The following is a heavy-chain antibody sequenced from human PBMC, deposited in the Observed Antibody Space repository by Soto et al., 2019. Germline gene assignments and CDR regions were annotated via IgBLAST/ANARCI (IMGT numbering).Heavy chain of an antibody. D-gene: IGHD3-3*01. CDR3: ARAPDFWSGYYNWFDP. CDR1: GGSISSYY. Sequence: SETLSLTCTVSGGSISSYYWSWIRQPPGKGLEWIGYIYYSGSTNYNPSLKSRVTISVDTSKNQFSLKLSSATAADTAVYYCARAPDFWSGYYNWFDPWGQGTLVTVSS. V-gene: IGHV4-59*01. J-gene: IGHJ5*02. CDR2: IYYSGST.